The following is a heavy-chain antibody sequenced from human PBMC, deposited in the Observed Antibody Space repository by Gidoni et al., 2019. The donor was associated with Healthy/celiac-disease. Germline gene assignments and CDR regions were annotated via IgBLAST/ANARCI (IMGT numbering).Heavy chain of an antibody. CDR1: GYTFPSSG. CDR3: AGVTRGYSGYDRLLDY. Sequence: QVQLVQSGAEVKKPGASVKVSCKASGYTFPSSGISWVRQAPGQGLEWMGWISAYSGNTDYAQKHQDGVTMTTDTATSTGSMKLRSLGCDNTAVYYCAGVTRGYSGYDRLLDYWGQGPLVADST. D-gene: IGHD5-12*01. V-gene: IGHV1-18*04. CDR2: ISAYSGNT. J-gene: IGHJ4*02.